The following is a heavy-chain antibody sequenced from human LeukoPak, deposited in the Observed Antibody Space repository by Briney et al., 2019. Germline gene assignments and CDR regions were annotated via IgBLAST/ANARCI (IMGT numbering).Heavy chain of an antibody. CDR3: ARGAYCGGDCYQRSLDY. CDR2: ISAYNGNT. J-gene: IGHJ4*02. Sequence: GASVTVSFTASGYTFTNYGISWVRQAPGQGLEWMGWISAYNGNTNYAQKLQDRVTMTTDTSTSTAYMEVRSLRSDDTAVYYCARGAYCGGDCYQRSLDYWGQGALVTVSS. D-gene: IGHD2-21*02. CDR1: GYTFTNYG. V-gene: IGHV1-18*01.